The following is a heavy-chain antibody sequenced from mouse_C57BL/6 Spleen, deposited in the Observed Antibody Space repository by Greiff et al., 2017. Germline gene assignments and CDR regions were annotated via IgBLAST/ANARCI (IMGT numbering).Heavy chain of an antibody. D-gene: IGHD1-1*01. CDR2: IYPRDGST. V-gene: IGHV1-78*01. J-gene: IGHJ4*01. CDR1: GYTFTDHS. CDR3: AREYYGRGDAMDY. Sequence: VQLQQSDAELVKPGASVKISCKVSGYTFTDHSIHWMKQRPEQGLEWIGFIYPRDGSTKYNEKFKGKATLTADKSSSTAYMQLNSLTSEDSAVYFCAREYYGRGDAMDYWGQGTSVTVSS.